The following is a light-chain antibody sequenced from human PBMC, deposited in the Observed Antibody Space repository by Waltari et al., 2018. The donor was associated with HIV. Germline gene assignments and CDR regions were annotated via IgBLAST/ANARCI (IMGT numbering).Light chain of an antibody. Sequence: QSALTQPASVSGSPGRSITIPCTGTSSDVRRDDLVSWYQQHPGEAPKLFIYEVTKRPWGFAIRVAGSESGKTTTLTMSRRKAEDEADDYCCSWPRGGIRYVFGTGTKVTVL. J-gene: IGLJ1*01. CDR1: SSDVRRDDL. CDR2: EVT. CDR3: CSWPRGGIRYV. V-gene: IGLV2-23*02.